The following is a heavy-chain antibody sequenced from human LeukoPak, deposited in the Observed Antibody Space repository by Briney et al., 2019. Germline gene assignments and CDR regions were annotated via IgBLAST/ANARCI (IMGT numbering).Heavy chain of an antibody. CDR2: IKQDGSEK. D-gene: IGHD3-10*01. J-gene: IGHJ6*02. Sequence: PGGSLRLSCAASGFTFSSYWMSWVRQAPGKGLEWVANIKQDGSEKYYVDSVKGRFTISRDNAKNSVYLQMNSLRAEDTAVYYCARDHLDTVSLVRARRRDSYVMDVWGQGTTVTVSS. CDR3: ARDHLDTVSLVRARRRDSYVMDV. CDR1: GFTFSSYW. V-gene: IGHV3-7*01.